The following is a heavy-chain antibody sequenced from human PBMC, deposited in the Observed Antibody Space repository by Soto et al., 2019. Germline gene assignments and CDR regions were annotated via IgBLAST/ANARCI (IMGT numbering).Heavy chain of an antibody. J-gene: IGHJ6*02. Sequence: GASVKVSCKASGYTFTSYGISWVRQAPGQGLEWMGWISAYNGNTNYAQKLQGRVTMTTDTSTSTAYMELRSLRSDDTAVYYCARDPDCSSTSCVFYYYYYGMDVWGQGTTVTVSS. CDR2: ISAYNGNT. CDR3: ARDPDCSSTSCVFYYYYYGMDV. CDR1: GYTFTSYG. D-gene: IGHD2-2*01. V-gene: IGHV1-18*01.